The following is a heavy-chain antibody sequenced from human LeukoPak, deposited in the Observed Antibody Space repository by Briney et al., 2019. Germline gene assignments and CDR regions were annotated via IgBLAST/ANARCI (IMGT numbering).Heavy chain of an antibody. CDR3: TREGRYCSSTSCYVCLDF. Sequence: GGSLRLSCAASGFTFSDHYRDWVRQAPGKGLEWVGRIKNKANSYTTEYAASVKGRFTVSREDSKNALYLQMNSLKTEDTAVYYCTREGRYCSSTSCYVCLDFWGQGTLVTVSS. D-gene: IGHD2-2*01. CDR2: IKNKANSYTT. V-gene: IGHV3-72*01. CDR1: GFTFSDHY. J-gene: IGHJ4*02.